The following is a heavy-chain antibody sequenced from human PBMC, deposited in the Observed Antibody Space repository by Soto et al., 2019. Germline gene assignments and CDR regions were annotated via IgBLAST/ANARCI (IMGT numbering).Heavy chain of an antibody. CDR1: GFTFSSYW. D-gene: IGHD3-9*01. CDR3: ARGWPPLLRYFNWLSSAFDY. V-gene: IGHV3-74*01. J-gene: IGHJ4*02. Sequence: PGGSLRLSCAASGFTFSSYWMHWVRQAPGKGLVWVSRINSDGSSTSYADSVKGRFTISRDNAKNTLYLQMNSLRAEDTAVYYCARGWPPLLRYFNWLSSAFDYWGQGTLVT. CDR2: INSDGSST.